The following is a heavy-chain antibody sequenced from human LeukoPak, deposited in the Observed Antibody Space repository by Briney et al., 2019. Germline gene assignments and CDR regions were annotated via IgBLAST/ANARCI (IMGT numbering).Heavy chain of an antibody. CDR1: GFTFSTYD. Sequence: PGGSLRLSCTASGFTFSTYDMSWVRQAPGKGLEWVSTVRVNGRSTYYADSVKGRFTISRDNSKNTLYLQMNSLRAEDTALYHCAKPGEASNYYFDYWGQGALVTVSS. CDR2: VRVNGRST. J-gene: IGHJ4*01. D-gene: IGHD2-21*01. V-gene: IGHV3-23*01. CDR3: AKPGEASNYYFDY.